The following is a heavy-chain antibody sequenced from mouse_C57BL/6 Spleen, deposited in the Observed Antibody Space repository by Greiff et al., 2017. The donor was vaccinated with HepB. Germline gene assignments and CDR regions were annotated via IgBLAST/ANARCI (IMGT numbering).Heavy chain of an antibody. Sequence: VQLQQPGAELVKPGASVKLSCKASGYTFTSYWMQWVKQRPGQGLEWSGEIDPSDSYTNYNQKFKGKATLTVDTSSSTAYMQLSSLTSEDSAVYYCARRDDYTWFAYWGQGTLVTVSA. V-gene: IGHV1-50*01. D-gene: IGHD2-4*01. CDR3: ARRDDYTWFAY. J-gene: IGHJ3*01. CDR1: GYTFTSYW. CDR2: IDPSDSYT.